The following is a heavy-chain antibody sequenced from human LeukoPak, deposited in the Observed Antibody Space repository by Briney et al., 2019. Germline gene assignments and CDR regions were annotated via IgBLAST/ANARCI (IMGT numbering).Heavy chain of an antibody. V-gene: IGHV4-39*07. CDR3: ARVSGGCYFYYYYYMDI. D-gene: IGHD1-26*01. Sequence: PSETLSLTCTVSGGSISSTSYYWGWVRQPPGKGLEWIGSIHYSGTTYYNPSLKSRVTISLDTSKNQFSLELPSVTAADTAVFYCARVSGGCYFYYYYYMDIWGKGTTVTVSS. CDR2: IHYSGTT. J-gene: IGHJ6*03. CDR1: GGSISSTSYY.